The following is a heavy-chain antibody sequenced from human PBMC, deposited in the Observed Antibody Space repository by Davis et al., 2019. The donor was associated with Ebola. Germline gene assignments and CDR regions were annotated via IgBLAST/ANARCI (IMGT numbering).Heavy chain of an antibody. J-gene: IGHJ3*02. CDR3: ARLTGGGAFDI. CDR1: GGSFSGYY. V-gene: IGHV4-34*01. CDR2: INHSGST. Sequence: SETLSLTCAVYGGSFSGYYWSWIRQPPGKGLEWIGEINHSGSTNYNPSLKSRVTISVDTSKNQFSLKLSSVTAADTAVYYCARLTGGGAFDIWGQGTMVTVSS. D-gene: IGHD3-10*01.